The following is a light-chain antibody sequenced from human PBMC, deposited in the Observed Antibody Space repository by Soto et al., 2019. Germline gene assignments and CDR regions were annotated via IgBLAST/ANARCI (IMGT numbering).Light chain of an antibody. CDR3: QQYYSNSRT. V-gene: IGKV1-5*01. CDR2: DAS. Sequence: DVQMTQSPSTLSASVGDRVTITCRASQSISTWLAWYQQKPGKAPKRLIYDASSLQSGVPSGFSSSRSGTEVTLTIISRQPDDFSTYYCQQYYSNSRTFGQGTKVDIK. J-gene: IGKJ1*01. CDR1: QSISTW.